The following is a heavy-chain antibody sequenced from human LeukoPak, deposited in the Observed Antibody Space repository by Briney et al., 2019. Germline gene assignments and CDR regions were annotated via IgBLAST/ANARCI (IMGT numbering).Heavy chain of an antibody. CDR2: ISGSGGST. CDR1: GFTFSSYA. D-gene: IGHD3-22*01. Sequence: GGSLRLSCAASGFTFSSYAMSWVRQAPGKGLEWVSAISGSGGSTYYADSVKGRFTISRDNSKNTLYLQMNSLRAEDTAVYYCAKDSVYDSSGYYQGFDYWGQGTLVTVSS. CDR3: AKDSVYDSSGYYQGFDY. V-gene: IGHV3-23*01. J-gene: IGHJ4*02.